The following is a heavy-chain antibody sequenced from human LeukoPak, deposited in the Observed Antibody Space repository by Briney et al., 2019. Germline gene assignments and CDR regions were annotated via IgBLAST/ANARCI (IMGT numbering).Heavy chain of an antibody. J-gene: IGHJ6*03. V-gene: IGHV1-2*02. CDR1: GYTFTGYY. CDR3: ARDGFRGWLRSLVDYYYYYMDV. Sequence: ASVKVSCKASGYTFTGYYMHWVRQAPGQGLEWMGWINPNSGGTNYAQKFQGRVTMTRDTSISTAYMELSRLRSDDTAVYYCARDGFRGWLRSLVDYYYYYMDVWGKGTTVTVSS. D-gene: IGHD5-12*01. CDR2: INPNSGGT.